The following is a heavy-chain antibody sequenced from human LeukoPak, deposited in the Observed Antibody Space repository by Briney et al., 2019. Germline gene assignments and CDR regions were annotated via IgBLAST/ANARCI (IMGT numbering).Heavy chain of an antibody. CDR3: ARDPSGTYYPRVSGALDI. V-gene: IGHV3-21*01. Sequence: GGSLRLSCAASGFTFSSYSMNWVRQAPGKGLEWVSSISSISSYIYYADSVKGRFTVSRDNAENSLYLQMDSLRAEDTAVYYCARDPSGTYYPRVSGALDIWGQGTMVTVSS. CDR2: ISSISSYI. J-gene: IGHJ3*02. CDR1: GFTFSSYS. D-gene: IGHD1-26*01.